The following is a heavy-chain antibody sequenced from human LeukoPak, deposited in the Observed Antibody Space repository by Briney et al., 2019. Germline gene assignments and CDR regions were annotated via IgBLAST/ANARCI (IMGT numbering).Heavy chain of an antibody. J-gene: IGHJ4*02. CDR3: ARSAPVDY. V-gene: IGHV3-48*01. CDR1: GFTFSRYS. Sequence: GGSLRLSCAASGFTFSRYSMNWVRQTPGKGLEWVSYIGSDGTTKYYADSVKGRFTISRDNAKDSLYLQMNSLRAEDTALYYCARSAPVDYWGQGTLVTVSS. D-gene: IGHD6-6*01. CDR2: IGSDGTTK.